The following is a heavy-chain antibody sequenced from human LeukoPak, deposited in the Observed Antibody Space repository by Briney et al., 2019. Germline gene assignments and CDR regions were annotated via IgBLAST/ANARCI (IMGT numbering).Heavy chain of an antibody. CDR3: AREGCPSTCRTIDY. Sequence: GSGGSLRLSCAVSGFTFDEYGMSWVRHTPGKGLEWVSDINWNGGSTVYADSVKGRFTISRDNAKNSLYLQMNSLRAEDTAFYYCAREGCPSTCRTIDYWGQGTLVTVSS. CDR1: GFTFDEYG. V-gene: IGHV3-20*04. D-gene: IGHD6-13*01. CDR2: INWNGGST. J-gene: IGHJ4*02.